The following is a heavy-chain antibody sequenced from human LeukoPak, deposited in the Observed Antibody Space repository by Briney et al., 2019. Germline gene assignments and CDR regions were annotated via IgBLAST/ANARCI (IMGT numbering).Heavy chain of an antibody. Sequence: ASVEVSCKTSGYPFTDYYMHWVRQAPGQGLEWMGWINPNTGGTDYAQRFQGRCTLTRDTSSSTAYMEVRRLRSDDTAVYYCARAATGYDILTGYYNGPPDYWGQGTLVTVSS. J-gene: IGHJ4*02. CDR2: INPNTGGT. D-gene: IGHD3-9*01. V-gene: IGHV1-2*02. CDR1: GYPFTDYY. CDR3: ARAATGYDILTGYYNGPPDY.